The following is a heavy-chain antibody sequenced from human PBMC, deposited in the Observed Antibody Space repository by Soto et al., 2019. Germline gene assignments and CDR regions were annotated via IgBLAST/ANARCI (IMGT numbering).Heavy chain of an antibody. J-gene: IGHJ4*02. V-gene: IGHV4-39*01. Sequence: SETLSLTCTVSGGSISSSSYYWGWIRQPPGKGLEWIGSIYYSGSTYYNPSLKSRVTISVDTSKNQFSLKLSSVTAADTAVYYCARQPSRGRAHYWGQGTLVTVSS. CDR3: ARQPSRGRAHY. CDR2: IYYSGST. CDR1: GGSISSSSYY. D-gene: IGHD1-26*01.